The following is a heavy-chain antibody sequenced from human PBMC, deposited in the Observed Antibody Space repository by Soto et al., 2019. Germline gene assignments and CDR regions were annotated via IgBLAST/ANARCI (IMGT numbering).Heavy chain of an antibody. D-gene: IGHD6-13*01. J-gene: IGHJ6*02. CDR1: GGTISNYA. CDR2: IIPILGTT. CDR3: ARGSAAGPTTYYYYGMDV. Sequence: SSVKVSCKASGGTISNYAINWVRQAPGQGLEWMGVIIPILGTTNYAQKFQGRVTITADESTNPAHRELSRRKSEDTAVYSIARGSAAGPTTYYYYGMDVWGQGTTDTVPS. V-gene: IGHV1-69*13.